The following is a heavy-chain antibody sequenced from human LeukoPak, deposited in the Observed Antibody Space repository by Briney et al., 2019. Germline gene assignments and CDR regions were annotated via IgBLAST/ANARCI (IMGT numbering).Heavy chain of an antibody. CDR2: MNPNSGNT. CDR3: ARGPGKRHYYYYYMDV. CDR1: GYTFTSYD. Sequence: ASVKVSCKASGYTFTSYDINWVRQATGQGLEWMGWMNPNSGNTGYAQKFQGRVTITRNTSISTAYMELSSLRSEDTAVYYCARGPGKRHYYYYYMDVWGKGTTVTVSS. J-gene: IGHJ6*03. V-gene: IGHV1-8*03. D-gene: IGHD4-23*01.